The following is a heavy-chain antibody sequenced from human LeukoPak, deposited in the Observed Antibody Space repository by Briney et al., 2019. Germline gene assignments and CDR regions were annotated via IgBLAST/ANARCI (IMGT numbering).Heavy chain of an antibody. D-gene: IGHD2-15*01. Sequence: PSETLSLTCTVSGGSISSYYWSWIRQPAGKGLEWIGRIYTSGSTNYNPSLKSRVTMSVDTSKNQFSLKLCFVTAADTAVYYCAREDIVVVVAAGITNWFDPWGQGTLVTVSS. CDR2: IYTSGST. J-gene: IGHJ5*02. V-gene: IGHV4-4*07. CDR3: AREDIVVVVAAGITNWFDP. CDR1: GGSISSYY.